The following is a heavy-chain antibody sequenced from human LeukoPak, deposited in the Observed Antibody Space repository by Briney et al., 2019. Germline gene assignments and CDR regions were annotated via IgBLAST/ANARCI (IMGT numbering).Heavy chain of an antibody. V-gene: IGHV4-59*08. CDR1: GGSISSYY. CDR2: IYYSGST. CDR3: ARLEQQLYYYYGIDV. J-gene: IGHJ6*02. D-gene: IGHD6-13*01. Sequence: SETLSLTCTVSGGSISSYYWSWIRQPPGKGLEWIGYIYYSGSTNYNPSLKSRVTISVDTSKNQFSLKLSSVTAADTAVYYCARLEQQLYYYYGIDVWGQGTTVTVSS.